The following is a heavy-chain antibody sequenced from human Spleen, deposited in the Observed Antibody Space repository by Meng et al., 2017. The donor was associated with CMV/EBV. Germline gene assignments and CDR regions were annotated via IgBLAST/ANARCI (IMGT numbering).Heavy chain of an antibody. D-gene: IGHD3-3*01. CDR1: GFTFSSYA. V-gene: IGHV3-30*04. J-gene: IGHJ5*02. CDR3: ARGIFGVDDNWFDP. CDR2: ISYDGSNK. Sequence: GESLKISCAASGFTFSSYAMHWVRQAPGKGLEWVAVISYDGSNKYYADSVKGRFTISRDNSKNTLYLQMNSLRAEDTAVYYCARGIFGVDDNWFDPWGQGTLVTVSS.